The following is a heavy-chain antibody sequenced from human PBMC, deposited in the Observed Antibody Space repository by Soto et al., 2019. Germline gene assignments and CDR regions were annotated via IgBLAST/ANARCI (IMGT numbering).Heavy chain of an antibody. V-gene: IGHV3-30*03. J-gene: IGHJ4*02. CDR1: GFTFSSYG. D-gene: IGHD2-15*01. CDR3: VVTAVGY. CDR2: ISYDGSNK. Sequence: QVQLVESGGGVVQPGRSLRLSCAASGFTFSSYGMHWVRQAPGKGLEWVAVISYDGSNKYYADSVKGRFTIPRDNSKNTLYLQMNSLRAEDTAVYYAVVTAVGYWGQGTLVTVSS.